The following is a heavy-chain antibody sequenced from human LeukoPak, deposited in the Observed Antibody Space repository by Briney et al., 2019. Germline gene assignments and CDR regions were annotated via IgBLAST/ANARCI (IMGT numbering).Heavy chain of an antibody. CDR3: ASKEVFDY. V-gene: IGHV3-74*01. CDR2: INSDGRST. CDR1: GFTLSTYW. Sequence: GGSLILSCAASGFTLSTYWMHWVRQAPGKGLMWVSGINSDGRSTNYADSVKGRFTISRDNAKNTLYLQMNSLTAEDTAVYYCASKEVFDYWGQGTLVTVSS. J-gene: IGHJ4*02.